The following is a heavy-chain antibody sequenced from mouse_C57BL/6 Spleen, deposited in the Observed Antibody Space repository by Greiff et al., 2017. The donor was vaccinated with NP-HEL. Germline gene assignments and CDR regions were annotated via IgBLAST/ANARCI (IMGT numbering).Heavy chain of an antibody. Sequence: VQLQQSGPVLVKPGASVKMSCKASGYTFTDYYMNWVKQSHGKSLEWIGVINPYNGGTSYNQKFKGKATLTVDKSSSTAYMELNSLTSEDSAVYYCARHDYDECYFDYWGQGTTLTVSS. CDR3: ARHDYDECYFDY. CDR2: INPYNGGT. J-gene: IGHJ2*01. D-gene: IGHD2-4*01. CDR1: GYTFTDYY. V-gene: IGHV1-19*01.